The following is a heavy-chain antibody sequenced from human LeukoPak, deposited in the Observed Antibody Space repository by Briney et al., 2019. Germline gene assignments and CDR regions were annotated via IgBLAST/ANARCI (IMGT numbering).Heavy chain of an antibody. CDR1: GFTFSSYG. D-gene: IGHD6-13*01. CDR2: ISYDGSNK. V-gene: IGHV3-30*18. CDR3: AKDREQQLVPFDY. J-gene: IGHJ4*02. Sequence: GGSLRLSCAASGFTFSSYGMHWVRQAPGKGLEWVAVISYDGSNKYYADSVKGRFTISRDNSKNTLYLQMNSLRAEDTAVYYCAKDREQQLVPFDYWGQGTLVTVSS.